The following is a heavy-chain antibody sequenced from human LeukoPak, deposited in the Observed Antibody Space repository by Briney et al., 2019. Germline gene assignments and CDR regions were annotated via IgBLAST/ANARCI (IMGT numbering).Heavy chain of an antibody. CDR1: GGSFSGYY. D-gene: IGHD4-17*01. CDR2: INHSGST. J-gene: IGHJ3*01. Sequence: SETLSHTCAVYGGSFSGYYWSWIRQPPGKGLQWIGEINHSGSTTYNPSLKSRVTISVDTSKNQFSLKLSSVTAADTAVYYCARTTVTTSGAFDLWGQGTMVTVSS. V-gene: IGHV4-34*01. CDR3: ARTTVTTSGAFDL.